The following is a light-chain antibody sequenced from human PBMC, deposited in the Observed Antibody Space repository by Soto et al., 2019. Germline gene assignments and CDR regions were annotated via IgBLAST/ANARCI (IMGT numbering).Light chain of an antibody. V-gene: IGKV1-5*01. J-gene: IGKJ1*01. Sequence: DIQMTPSPSTLSASVGAGVTFTCRASESISTWLAWYQLKPGKAPTLLIYDASTLEPGVPSRFSGRGSGTDFTLTISSLQPDDSATYYCQQYNTYSRTFGQGTKVEIK. CDR3: QQYNTYSRT. CDR1: ESISTW. CDR2: DAS.